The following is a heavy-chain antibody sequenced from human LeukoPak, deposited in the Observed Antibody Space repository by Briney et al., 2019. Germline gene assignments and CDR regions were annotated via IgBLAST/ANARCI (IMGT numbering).Heavy chain of an antibody. V-gene: IGHV4-39*01. J-gene: IGHJ5*02. Sequence: PSETLSLTCTVSGGSISTITYYWGWIRQPPGKELEWIGSIYYTGSTDYNPSLKSRVTISVDTSKNQFSLKLSSVTAADTAVYYCARLHYYGSGNNWFDPWGQGTLVTVSS. D-gene: IGHD3-10*01. CDR2: IYYTGST. CDR3: ARLHYYGSGNNWFDP. CDR1: GGSISTITYY.